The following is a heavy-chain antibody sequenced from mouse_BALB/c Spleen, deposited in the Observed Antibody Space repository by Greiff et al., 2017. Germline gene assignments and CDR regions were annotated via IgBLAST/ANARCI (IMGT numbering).Heavy chain of an antibody. CDR2: ISSGCGST. D-gene: IGHD2-4*01. Sequence: EVQVVESGGGLVKPGGSLKLSCAASGFAFSSYDMSWVRQTPEKRLEWVAYISSGCGSTYYPDTVKGRNTIARDNAENTLYLQMSSLKSEDTAMYDCARRSSMITTGFDYWGQGTTLTVSA. J-gene: IGHJ2*01. CDR1: GFAFSSYD. V-gene: IGHV5-12-1*01. CDR3: ARRSSMITTGFDY.